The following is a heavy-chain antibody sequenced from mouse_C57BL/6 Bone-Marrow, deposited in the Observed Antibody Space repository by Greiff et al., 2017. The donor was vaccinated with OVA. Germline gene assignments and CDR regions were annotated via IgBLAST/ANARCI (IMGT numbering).Heavy chain of an antibody. J-gene: IGHJ4*01. D-gene: IGHD1-1*01. V-gene: IGHV5-17*01. CDR3: ARPPYYGSSYLGAMDY. CDR2: ISSGSSTI. Sequence: EVQLVESGGGLVKPGGSLKLSCAASGFTFSDYGMHWVRQAPEKGLEWVAYISSGSSTIYYADTVKGRFTISRDNAKNTMFLQMTSLRSEDTAMYYCARPPYYGSSYLGAMDYWGQGTSVTVSS. CDR1: GFTFSDYG.